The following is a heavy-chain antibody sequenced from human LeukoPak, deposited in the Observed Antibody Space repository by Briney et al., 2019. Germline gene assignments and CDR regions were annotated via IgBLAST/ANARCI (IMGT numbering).Heavy chain of an antibody. CDR3: ARRGYSGYSPLDS. D-gene: IGHD5-12*01. J-gene: IGHJ4*02. CDR1: GYSFTNYW. V-gene: IGHV5-51*01. CDR2: IYPGDSDT. Sequence: GESLKISCKGSGYSFTNYWIGWVRQMPGKGLEWMGIIYPGDSDTTYSPSFQGQVTISADKSISTAYLQWSSLKASDTAMYYCARRGYSGYSPLDSRGQGTLVTVSS.